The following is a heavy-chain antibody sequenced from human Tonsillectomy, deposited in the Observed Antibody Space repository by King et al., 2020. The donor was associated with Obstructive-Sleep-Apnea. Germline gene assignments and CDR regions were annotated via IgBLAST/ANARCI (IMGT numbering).Heavy chain of an antibody. CDR1: GFSFTSDYC. D-gene: IGHD4-17*01. J-gene: IGHJ4*02. V-gene: IGHV4-38-2*02. CDR3: ARGPMTTVTRACYFDY. Sequence: QLQESGPGLVKPSETLSLTCTVSGFSFTSDYCWGWIRQPPGKGLEWIGSVSRSGSTYYNPSLKSRGTVSVDTSTTQFSLKLSSVTAADTATYYCARGPMTTVTRACYFDYWGQGTLVTVSS. CDR2: VSRSGST.